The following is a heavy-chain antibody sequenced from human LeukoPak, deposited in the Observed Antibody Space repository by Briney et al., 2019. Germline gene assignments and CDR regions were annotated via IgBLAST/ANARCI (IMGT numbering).Heavy chain of an antibody. CDR2: ISGSGGST. Sequence: GGSLRLSCAASGFTFSNYAMHWVRQAPGKGLEWVSAISGSGGSTYYADSVKGRFTISRDNSKNTLYLQMNSLRAEDTAVYYCAKEADYDFWSGTTFDYWGQGTLVTVSS. CDR3: AKEADYDFWSGTTFDY. J-gene: IGHJ4*02. CDR1: GFTFSNYA. D-gene: IGHD3-3*01. V-gene: IGHV3-23*01.